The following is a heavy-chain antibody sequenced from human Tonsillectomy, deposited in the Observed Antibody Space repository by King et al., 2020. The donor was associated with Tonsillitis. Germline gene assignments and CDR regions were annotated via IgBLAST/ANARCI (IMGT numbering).Heavy chain of an antibody. V-gene: IGHV1-69*01. CDR1: GGTFSSYA. Sequence: VQLVESGAEVKKPGSSVKVSCKAAGGTFSSYAIIWVRQAPGQGLECMGGISPIFDTRNYAQKFRDRVTISADESTSTVYMEMSSLKSEDAAVYYCARGGMDRNWFDPWGQGTLVTVS. D-gene: IGHD2-2*03. J-gene: IGHJ5*02. CDR3: ARGGMDRNWFDP. CDR2: ISPIFDTR.